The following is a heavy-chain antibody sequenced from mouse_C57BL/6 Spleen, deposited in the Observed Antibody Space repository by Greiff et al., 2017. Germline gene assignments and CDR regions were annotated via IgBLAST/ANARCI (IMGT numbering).Heavy chain of an antibody. CDR2: ISYDGSN. CDR3: ASYDGYYFYAMDY. Sequence: EVKLMESGPGLVKPSQSLSLTCSVSGYSITSGYYWNWIRQFPGNKLEWMGYISYDGSNNYNPSLKNRITITRDTSKNQFFLKLNSVTTEDTATYYCASYDGYYFYAMDYWGQRTSVTVAT. V-gene: IGHV3-6*01. J-gene: IGHJ4*01. CDR1: GYSITSGYY. D-gene: IGHD2-3*01.